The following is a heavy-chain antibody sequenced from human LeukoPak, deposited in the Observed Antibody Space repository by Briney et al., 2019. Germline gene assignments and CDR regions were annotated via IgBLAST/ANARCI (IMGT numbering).Heavy chain of an antibody. D-gene: IGHD4-17*01. J-gene: IGHJ6*02. CDR3: ARPYGDYDHYYGMDV. V-gene: IGHV3-74*01. CDR1: GFTFSYYW. Sequence: GGSLRLSCAASGFTFSYYWMYWVRQAPGKGLVWVSRINEGGSRTIYADFVKGRFTISRDNAKNSLYLQMNSLRAEDTAVYYCARPYGDYDHYYGMDVWGQGTTVTVSS. CDR2: INEGGSRT.